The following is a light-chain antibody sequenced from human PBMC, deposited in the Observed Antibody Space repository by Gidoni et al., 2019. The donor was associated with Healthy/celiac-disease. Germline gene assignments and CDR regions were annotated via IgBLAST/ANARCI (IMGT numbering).Light chain of an antibody. CDR3: QRFNSYPFT. Sequence: AIQLTQSPSSLSASVGDRVTITCRASQGISSALAWYQKKPGKAPKLLIYDASSLESGVPSRFSCSGSGTDFTLTISSLQPEYFATYYCQRFNSYPFTFGPGTKVDIK. J-gene: IGKJ3*01. V-gene: IGKV1-13*02. CDR2: DAS. CDR1: QGISSA.